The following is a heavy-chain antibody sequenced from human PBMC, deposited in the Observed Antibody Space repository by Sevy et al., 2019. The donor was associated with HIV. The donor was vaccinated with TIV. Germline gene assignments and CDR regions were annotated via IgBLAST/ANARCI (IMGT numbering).Heavy chain of an antibody. CDR3: ARAPSGSQGPGQYFHH. J-gene: IGHJ1*01. CDR1: GYTFTNYH. V-gene: IGHV1-18*01. D-gene: IGHD1-26*01. Sequence: ASVKVSCKASGYTFTNYHITWVRQAPGQGLEWMGWITPNNGNTNYVQRLQGRVTMTTDTSTSTAYMELGSLRSDDTAVYYCARAPSGSQGPGQYFHHWGQGTLVTVSS. CDR2: ITPNNGNT.